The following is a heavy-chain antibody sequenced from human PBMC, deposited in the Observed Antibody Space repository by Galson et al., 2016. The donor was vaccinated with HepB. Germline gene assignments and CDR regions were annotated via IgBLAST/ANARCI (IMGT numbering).Heavy chain of an antibody. CDR1: GYTFTSYG. V-gene: IGHV1-18*01. Sequence: SVKVSCKASGYTFTSYGISWVRQAPGQGLEWMGWISAYNGNTNYARKLQGRVTMTTDTSTSTAYMELRSLRSDDTAVYYCARGPLLFGELAIDYWGQGTLVTVSS. CDR3: ARGPLLFGELAIDY. J-gene: IGHJ4*02. D-gene: IGHD3-10*01. CDR2: ISAYNGNT.